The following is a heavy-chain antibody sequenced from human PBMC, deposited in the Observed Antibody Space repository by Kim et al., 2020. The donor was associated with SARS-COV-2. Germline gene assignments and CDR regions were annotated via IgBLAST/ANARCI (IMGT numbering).Heavy chain of an antibody. V-gene: IGHV3-23*01. CDR1: GFTFSTSA. CDR3: AKGGYRSSEPPRN. Sequence: GGSLRLSCAAAGFTFSTSAMSWVRQAPGKGLEWVSGISVSGVSTYYADSVKGRFTISRDNSKNTVYLQMNSLGAEDTAVYYCAKGGYRSSEPPRNWGQGTLVTVSS. CDR2: ISVSGVST. J-gene: IGHJ4*02. D-gene: IGHD5-18*01.